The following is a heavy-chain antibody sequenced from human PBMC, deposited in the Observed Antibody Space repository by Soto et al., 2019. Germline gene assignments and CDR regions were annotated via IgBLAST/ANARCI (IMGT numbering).Heavy chain of an antibody. CDR2: IYYSGGT. V-gene: IGHV4-39*01. Sequence: SETLSLTCSVSGGSISSSSYYWGWIRQPPGKELEWIGNIYYSGGTYYNPSLESRITISVATSKNQFSLTLSSMSAADTAVYYCARRGYSHGYFDHWGQGSRVTVSS. CDR1: GGSISSSSYY. J-gene: IGHJ4*02. D-gene: IGHD5-18*01. CDR3: ARRGYSHGYFDH.